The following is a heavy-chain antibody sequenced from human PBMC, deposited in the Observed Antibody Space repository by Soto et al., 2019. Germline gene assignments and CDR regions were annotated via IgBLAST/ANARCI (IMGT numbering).Heavy chain of an antibody. D-gene: IGHD2-21*02. J-gene: IGHJ3*02. Sequence: VQLVQSGAEVKKPGSSVKVSCKASGGTFSTDAINWVRQAPGQGPEWMGGILPIFGTADYAQKFQGRVTITADVSTTTAYMELSSLRSEDTAVYYCARGHDYGGNSDAFDIWGQGTMVTVSS. CDR1: GGTFSTDA. CDR3: ARGHDYGGNSDAFDI. V-gene: IGHV1-69*12. CDR2: ILPIFGTA.